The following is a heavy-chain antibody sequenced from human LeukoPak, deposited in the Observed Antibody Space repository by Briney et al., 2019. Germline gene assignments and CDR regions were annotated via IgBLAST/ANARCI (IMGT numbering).Heavy chain of an antibody. Sequence: GGSLRLSCAASGFTFSNYAMHWVRQAPGKGLEWVAVISYDGSNEYYADSVKGRFTVSRDNGKNSLLLQMNSLRAEDTALYYCARGYSRAAFDIWGQGTVVAVSS. CDR1: GFTFSNYA. CDR2: ISYDGSNE. CDR3: ARGYSRAAFDI. D-gene: IGHD2-15*01. J-gene: IGHJ3*02. V-gene: IGHV3-30-3*01.